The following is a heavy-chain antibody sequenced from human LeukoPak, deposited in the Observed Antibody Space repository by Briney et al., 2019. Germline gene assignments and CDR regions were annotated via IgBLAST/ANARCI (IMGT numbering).Heavy chain of an antibody. CDR2: ISVYNGNT. CDR3: AGVVVISKDAFDI. V-gene: IGHV1-18*04. J-gene: IGHJ3*02. Sequence: ASVKVSCKASGYTFTSHHIHWVRQAPGHGREGMGWISVYNGNTNYAQKLQGRVTMTTDTSTSTAYMELRSLRSDEPAVYYCAGVVVISKDAFDIWGQGTMVTVSS. CDR1: GYTFTSHH. D-gene: IGHD3-22*01.